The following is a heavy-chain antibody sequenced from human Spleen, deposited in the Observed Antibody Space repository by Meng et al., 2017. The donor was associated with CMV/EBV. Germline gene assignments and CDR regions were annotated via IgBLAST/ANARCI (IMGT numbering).Heavy chain of an antibody. CDR2: IKQDGSEK. D-gene: IGHD7-27*01. Sequence: GGSLRLSCAASGFTFSSYWMSWVRQAPGKGLEWVANIKQDGSEKYYVDSVKGRFTISRDNAKNSLYLQMNSLRAEDTAVYYCARDDRPKTGDRKVYYYYYGMDVWGQGTTVTAP. CDR3: ARDDRPKTGDRKVYYYYYGMDV. J-gene: IGHJ6*02. V-gene: IGHV3-7*01. CDR1: GFTFSSYW.